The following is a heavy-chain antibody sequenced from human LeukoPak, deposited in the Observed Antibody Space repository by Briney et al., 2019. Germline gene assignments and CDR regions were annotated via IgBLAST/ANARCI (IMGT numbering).Heavy chain of an antibody. J-gene: IGHJ6*04. CDR2: ISAYNGNT. Sequence: ASVKVSCKASGYTFTSYGISCVRQAPGQGLEGMGWISAYNGNTNYAQKLQGRVTMTTDTSTSTAYMELRSLRSDDTAVYYCARGCSSTSCYWNYYYYGMDVWGKGTTVTVSS. CDR3: ARGCSSTSCYWNYYYYGMDV. CDR1: GYTFTSYG. V-gene: IGHV1-18*04. D-gene: IGHD2-2*01.